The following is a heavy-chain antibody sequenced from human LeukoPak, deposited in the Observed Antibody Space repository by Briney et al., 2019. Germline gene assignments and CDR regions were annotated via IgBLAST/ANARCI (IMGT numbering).Heavy chain of an antibody. V-gene: IGHV3-23*01. CDR3: ATLRFYDSTGYHYFDY. CDR1: GFTFSSYA. Sequence: PGGSLRLSCAASGFTFSSYAMSWVRQAPGKGLEWVSAIGGSGSSTYYADSVKGRFTISRDNSKNTLSLQMNGLRAEDTAVYYCATLRFYDSTGYHYFDYWGQGTLVTVSS. CDR2: IGGSGSST. D-gene: IGHD3-22*01. J-gene: IGHJ4*02.